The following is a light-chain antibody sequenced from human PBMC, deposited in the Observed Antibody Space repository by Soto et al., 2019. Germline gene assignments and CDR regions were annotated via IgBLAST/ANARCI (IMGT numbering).Light chain of an antibody. J-gene: IGKJ1*01. V-gene: IGKV3-20*01. CDR1: QSVSSSY. CDR3: QQYGSSRWT. CDR2: GAS. Sequence: IVLTQSPGTLSLSPGEGATLSCRASQSVSSSYLAWYQQKPGQAPRLLIYGASSRATGIPDRFSGSGSGTDFTLTISRLGPEDFAVYYCQQYGSSRWTFGQGTKVDIK.